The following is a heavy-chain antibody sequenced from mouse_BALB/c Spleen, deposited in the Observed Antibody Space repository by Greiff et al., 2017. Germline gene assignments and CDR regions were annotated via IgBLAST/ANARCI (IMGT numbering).Heavy chain of an antibody. V-gene: IGHV1S137*01. Sequence: QVQLQQSGAELVRPGVSVKISCKGSGYTFTDYAMHWVKQSHAKSLEWIGVISTYYGDASYNQKFKGKATMTVDKSSSTAYMELARLTSEDSAIYYCARTTTVVPMDYWGQGTSVTVSS. D-gene: IGHD1-1*01. J-gene: IGHJ4*01. CDR3: ARTTTVVPMDY. CDR1: GYTFTDYA. CDR2: ISTYYGDA.